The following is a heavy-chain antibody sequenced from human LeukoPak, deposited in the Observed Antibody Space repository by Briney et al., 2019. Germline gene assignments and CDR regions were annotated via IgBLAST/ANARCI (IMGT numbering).Heavy chain of an antibody. V-gene: IGHV1-69*04. CDR1: GYTFTSYD. Sequence: SVKVSCKASGYTFTSYDISWVRQAPGHGLEWMGRIIPSLGIANYAQKFQGRVTITADQSTNTAYMELSSLRSEDTAVYYCARVYSSSWGGDVWGHRTPVTVSS. J-gene: IGHJ6*02. D-gene: IGHD6-13*01. CDR2: IIPSLGIA. CDR3: ARVYSSSWGGDV.